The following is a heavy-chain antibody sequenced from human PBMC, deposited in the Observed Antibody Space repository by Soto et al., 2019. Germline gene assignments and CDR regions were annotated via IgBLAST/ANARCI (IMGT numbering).Heavy chain of an antibody. V-gene: IGHV4-30-4*01. CDR3: ARDSGIRYYYDSSGYSVFDY. Sequence: SETLSLTCTVSGGSISRGDYYWSWIRQPPGKGLEWIGYIYYSGSTYYNPSLKSRVTISVDTSKNQFSLKLSSVTAADTAVYYCARDSGIRYYYDSSGYSVFDYWGQGTLVTVSS. CDR1: GGSISRGDYY. CDR2: IYYSGST. D-gene: IGHD3-22*01. J-gene: IGHJ4*02.